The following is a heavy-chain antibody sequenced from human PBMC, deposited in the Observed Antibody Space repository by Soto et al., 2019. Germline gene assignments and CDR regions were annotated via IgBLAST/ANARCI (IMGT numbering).Heavy chain of an antibody. J-gene: IGHJ6*02. D-gene: IGHD2-2*01. CDR2: IRSKANSYAT. CDR1: GVTFSGSA. CDR3: TRLVVVPAAISGRSRPDRYGMDV. Sequence: PGGSLRLSCAASGVTFSGSAMHWVRQASGKGLEWVGRIRSKANSYATAYAASVKGRFTISRDDSKNTAYLQMNSLKTEDTAVYYCTRLVVVPAAISGRSRPDRYGMDVWGQGTTVT. V-gene: IGHV3-73*01.